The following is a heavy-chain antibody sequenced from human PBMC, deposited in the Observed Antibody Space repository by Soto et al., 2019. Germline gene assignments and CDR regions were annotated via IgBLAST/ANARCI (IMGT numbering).Heavy chain of an antibody. CDR3: ARDLWWYLH. J-gene: IGHJ4*02. CDR2: ISAGSEGA. V-gene: IGHV3-23*01. Sequence: EVQLLESGGGLVQPGGALRLSCAASGFTFSSHAMSWVRQAPGKGLEWISSISAGSEGACYADSVKGRFTISRDNSNNTLYLQMNSLRAEDTAVYYCARDLWWYLHWGQGTLVTVSS. D-gene: IGHD2-15*01. CDR1: GFTFSSHA.